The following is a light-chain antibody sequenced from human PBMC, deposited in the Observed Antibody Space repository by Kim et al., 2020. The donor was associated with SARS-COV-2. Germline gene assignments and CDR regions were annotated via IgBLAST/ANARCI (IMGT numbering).Light chain of an antibody. V-gene: IGKV3D-15*01. J-gene: IGKJ4*01. Sequence: IVTMQSPAPLSLSPAEGATLTRRASQSVRSSLAWYQQKPGQAHTLLIYDGYIRTTGVPATFTGSGSGSGSTLTISSLQSEDFDVDFCQHYYNWTALTFGGGTKVDIK. CDR2: DGY. CDR3: QHYYNWTALT. CDR1: QSVRSS.